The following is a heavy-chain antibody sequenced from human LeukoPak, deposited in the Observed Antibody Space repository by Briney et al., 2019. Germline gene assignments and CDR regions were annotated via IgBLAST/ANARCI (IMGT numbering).Heavy chain of an antibody. CDR3: ARCSGGSCYRSDDY. Sequence: GGSLRLSCAASGFTLSTYCMNWVRQAPGKGLEWVSSISSSGGYIYYADSVEGRFTISRDNAKHSLYLQMNSLRADDTAVYYCARCSGGSCYRSDDYWGQGTLVTVSS. V-gene: IGHV3-21*01. CDR2: ISSSGGYI. CDR1: GFTLSTYC. J-gene: IGHJ4*02. D-gene: IGHD2-15*01.